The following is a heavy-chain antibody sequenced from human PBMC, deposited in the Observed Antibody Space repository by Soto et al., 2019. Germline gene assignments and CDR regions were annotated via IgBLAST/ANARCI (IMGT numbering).Heavy chain of an antibody. V-gene: IGHV1-69*06. CDR3: ARTIFGVTMPYYFDY. CDR1: GGTFSSYA. Sequence: QVQLVQSGAKVKKPGSSVKVSCKASGGTFSSYAISWVRQAPGQGLEWMGGIIPIFGTANYAQKFQGRVTITADKSTSTAYMELSSLRSEDTAVYYCARTIFGVTMPYYFDYWGQGTLVTVSS. D-gene: IGHD3-3*01. J-gene: IGHJ4*02. CDR2: IIPIFGTA.